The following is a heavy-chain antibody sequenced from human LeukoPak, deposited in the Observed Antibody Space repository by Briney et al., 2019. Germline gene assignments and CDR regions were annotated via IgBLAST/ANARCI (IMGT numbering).Heavy chain of an antibody. CDR2: IYYSGST. Sequence: SETLSLTCTVSGGSISSSSYYWGWIRQPPGKGLERIGSIYYSGSTYYNPSLKSRVTISVDTSKNQFSLKLSSVTAADTAVYYCARVYDILTGYYYYYYGMDVWGQGTTVTVSS. J-gene: IGHJ6*02. CDR3: ARVYDILTGYYYYYYGMDV. CDR1: GGSISSSSYY. V-gene: IGHV4-39*07. D-gene: IGHD3-9*01.